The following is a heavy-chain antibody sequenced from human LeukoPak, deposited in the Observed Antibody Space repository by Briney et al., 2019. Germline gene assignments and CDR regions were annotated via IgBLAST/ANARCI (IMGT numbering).Heavy chain of an antibody. J-gene: IGHJ5*02. CDR2: IIPILGIA. CDR3: ARVRYYDSKPKFDP. V-gene: IGHV1-69*02. Sequence: SVKVSCKASGGTFSSYTISWVRQAPEQGLEWMGRIIPILGIANYAQKFQGRVTITADKSTSTAYMELSSLRSEDTAVYYCARVRYYDSKPKFDPWGQGTLVTVSS. D-gene: IGHD3-22*01. CDR1: GGTFSSYT.